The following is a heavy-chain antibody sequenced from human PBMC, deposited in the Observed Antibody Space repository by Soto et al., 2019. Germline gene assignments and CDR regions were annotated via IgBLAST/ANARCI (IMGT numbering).Heavy chain of an antibody. CDR2: ISTKTGQT. Sequence: ASVKGSCKASGYPFTSSGIGWVRQAPEQGLEWMGWISTKTGQTTIAQNLQGRLSLTTDSSTSTADMELRSLRSDDTAVYYCAKTSGWYYFDLRGQGTLVTVSS. V-gene: IGHV1-18*01. CDR3: AKTSGWYYFDL. D-gene: IGHD6-19*01. J-gene: IGHJ4*02. CDR1: GYPFTSSG.